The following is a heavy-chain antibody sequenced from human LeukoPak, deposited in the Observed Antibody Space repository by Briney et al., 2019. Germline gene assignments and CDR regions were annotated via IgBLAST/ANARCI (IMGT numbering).Heavy chain of an antibody. D-gene: IGHD3-22*01. CDR3: AKVYDSSGYYDY. CDR1: GFTFSSYA. J-gene: IGHJ4*02. Sequence: NPGGSLRLSCAASGFTFSSYAMGWVRQAPGKGLEWVSAISGSGGSTYYADSVKGRFTISRDNSKNTLYLQMNSLRAEDTAVYYCAKVYDSSGYYDYWGQGTLVTVSS. CDR2: ISGSGGST. V-gene: IGHV3-23*01.